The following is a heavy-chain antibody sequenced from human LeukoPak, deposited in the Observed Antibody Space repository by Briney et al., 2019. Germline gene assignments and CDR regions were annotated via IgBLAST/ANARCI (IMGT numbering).Heavy chain of an antibody. CDR3: ARDRAAAGTVSIVAY. D-gene: IGHD6-13*01. CDR1: GYTFTSYG. Sequence: GASVKVSCKASGYTFTSYGISWVRQAPGQGLEWMGWISAYNGNTNYAQNLQGRVTMTTDTSTSTAYMESRSLRSDDTAMYYCARDRAAAGTVSIVAYWGQGTLVTVSS. V-gene: IGHV1-18*04. J-gene: IGHJ4*02. CDR2: ISAYNGNT.